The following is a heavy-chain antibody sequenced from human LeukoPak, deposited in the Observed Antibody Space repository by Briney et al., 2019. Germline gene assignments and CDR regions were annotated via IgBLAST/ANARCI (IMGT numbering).Heavy chain of an antibody. CDR1: GGSISSYY. D-gene: IGHD2-2*01. V-gene: IGHV4-59*01. CDR3: ARDLGFCSSTSCYPWFDP. Sequence: SETLSLTCTVSGGSISSYYWSWIRQPPGKGLEWIGYIYYGGSTNYNPSLKSRVTISVDTSKNQFSLKLSSVTAADTAVYYCARDLGFCSSTSCYPWFDPWGQGTLVTVSS. CDR2: IYYGGST. J-gene: IGHJ5*02.